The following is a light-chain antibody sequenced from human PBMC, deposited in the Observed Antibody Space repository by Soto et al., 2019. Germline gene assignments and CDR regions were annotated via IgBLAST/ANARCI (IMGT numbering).Light chain of an antibody. CDR3: SSFTTSSTLI. Sequence: QSVLTQPASVSGSPGQAITISCTGTSSDVGRYNYVSWYQQYSGKAPKLMIYGVTNRPSGVSDRFSGSKSGNTASLTISGLQAEDEGDYYCSSFTTSSTLIFGGGTKVTVL. J-gene: IGLJ2*01. V-gene: IGLV2-14*03. CDR1: SSDVGRYNY. CDR2: GVT.